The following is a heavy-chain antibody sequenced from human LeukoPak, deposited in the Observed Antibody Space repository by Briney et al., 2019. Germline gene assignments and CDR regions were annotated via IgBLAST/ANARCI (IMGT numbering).Heavy chain of an antibody. Sequence: GGSLRLSCAAPGFTFSSYGMHWVRQAPGKGLEWVAVISYDTSTKYYADSVKGRFTISRDHSKNTLYLQMNSLRGEDTAVYYCAKGHSSGWYYFDYWGQGTLVTVSS. CDR2: ISYDTSTK. CDR1: GFTFSSYG. V-gene: IGHV3-30*18. J-gene: IGHJ4*02. D-gene: IGHD6-19*01. CDR3: AKGHSSGWYYFDY.